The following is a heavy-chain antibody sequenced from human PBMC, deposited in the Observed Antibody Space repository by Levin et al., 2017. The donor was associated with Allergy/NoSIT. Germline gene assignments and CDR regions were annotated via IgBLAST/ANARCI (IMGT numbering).Heavy chain of an antibody. CDR3: AKTLRDSMVRGLVDYRYYDHGMDV. J-gene: IGHJ6*02. Sequence: GESLKISCTASGFTFSSSAMSWVRQAPGKGLEWVSAISGTGGSTYYADSVKGRFTISRDNSKNTLYLQMNSLRAEDTAVYYCAKTLRDSMVRGLVDYRYYDHGMDVWGQGTTVTVSS. CDR1: GFTFSSSA. CDR2: ISGTGGST. V-gene: IGHV3-23*01. D-gene: IGHD3-10*01.